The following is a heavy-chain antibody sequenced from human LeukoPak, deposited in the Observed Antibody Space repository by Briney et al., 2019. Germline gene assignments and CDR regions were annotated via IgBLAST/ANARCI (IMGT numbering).Heavy chain of an antibody. CDR1: EYTFTSYG. CDR3: ARDLRATYCDY. CDR2: ISCYNDNT. V-gene: IGHV1-18*01. Sequence: ASVNVSCKACEYTFTSYGISWVRQAPGQGLEGLGWISCYNDNTNYAQRLQGRVTMTTDTSTSTAYMELRSLRPDDTAVYYGARDLRATYCDYWGQGSLVSVSS. D-gene: IGHD5-24*01. J-gene: IGHJ4*02.